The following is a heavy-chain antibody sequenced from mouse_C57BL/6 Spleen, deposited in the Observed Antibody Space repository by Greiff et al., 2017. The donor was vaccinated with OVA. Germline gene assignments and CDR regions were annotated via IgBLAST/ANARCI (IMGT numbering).Heavy chain of an antibody. CDR3: ARYQDYFDY. D-gene: IGHD3-2*02. Sequence: QVQLKQPGAELVMPGASVKLSCKASGYTFTSYWMHWVKQRPGQGLEWIGEIDPSDSYTNYNQKFKGKSTLTVDKSSSTAYMQLSSLTSEDSAVYYCARYQDYFDYWGQGTTLTVSS. J-gene: IGHJ2*01. V-gene: IGHV1-69*01. CDR1: GYTFTSYW. CDR2: IDPSDSYT.